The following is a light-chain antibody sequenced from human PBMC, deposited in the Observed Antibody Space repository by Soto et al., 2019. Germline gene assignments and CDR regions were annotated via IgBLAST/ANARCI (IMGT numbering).Light chain of an antibody. Sequence: QLVLTQSPSASASLGASVKLTSTLSSGHSSYAIAWHQQQPEKGPRYLMKLSSDGSHSKGDGIPDRFSGSSSGAERYLTISSLQSEDEADYYCQTWDTGARVVFGGGTTLTVL. V-gene: IGLV4-69*01. CDR1: SGHSSYA. CDR3: QTWDTGARVV. J-gene: IGLJ2*01. CDR2: LSSDGSH.